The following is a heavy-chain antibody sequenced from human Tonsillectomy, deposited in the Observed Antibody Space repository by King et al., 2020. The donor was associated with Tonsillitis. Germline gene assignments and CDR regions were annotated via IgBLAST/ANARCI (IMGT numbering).Heavy chain of an antibody. V-gene: IGHV3-23*04. D-gene: IGHD3-22*01. CDR2: ISGSGGST. CDR3: AKGVYYYDSTNYDFRPGVFDI. CDR1: GFTFSSYA. Sequence: EVQLVESGGGLIQPGGSLRLSCAPSGFTFSSYAMNWVRQAPGKGLEWVSTISGSGGSTYYADSVKGRFTISRDNSKNTLYLQMNSLRAEDTAVYYCAKGVYYYDSTNYDFRPGVFDIWGQGTMVTVSS. J-gene: IGHJ3*02.